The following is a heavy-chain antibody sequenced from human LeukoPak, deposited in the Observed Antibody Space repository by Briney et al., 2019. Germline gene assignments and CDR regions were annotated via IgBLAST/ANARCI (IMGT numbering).Heavy chain of an antibody. V-gene: IGHV3-9*01. CDR1: GFTFDDYA. Sequence: GGSLRLSCAASGFTFDDYAMDWVRQAPGKGLEWVSGISWNGGNIGYADSVKGRFTISRDNAKNSLYLQMNSLRAEDTAVYYCARDGYYGSGSYYPDYWGQGTLVTVSS. D-gene: IGHD3-10*01. CDR3: ARDGYYGSGSYYPDY. CDR2: ISWNGGNI. J-gene: IGHJ4*02.